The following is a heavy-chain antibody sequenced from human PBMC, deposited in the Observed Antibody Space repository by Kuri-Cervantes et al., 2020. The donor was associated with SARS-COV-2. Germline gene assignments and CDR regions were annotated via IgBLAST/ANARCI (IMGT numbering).Heavy chain of an antibody. D-gene: IGHD3-10*01. CDR1: GYSISSLDY. CDR2: IYYSGST. V-gene: IGHV4-38-2*01. J-gene: IGHJ4*02. CDR3: ARLEPTMVRIAGDGGGFDY. Sequence: SETLSLTCSVSGYSISSLDYWGWIRQPPGKGLEWIGSIYYSGSTYYNPSLKSRVTISVDTSKNQFSLKLSSVTAADTAVYYCARLEPTMVRIAGDGGGFDYWGQGTLVTVSS.